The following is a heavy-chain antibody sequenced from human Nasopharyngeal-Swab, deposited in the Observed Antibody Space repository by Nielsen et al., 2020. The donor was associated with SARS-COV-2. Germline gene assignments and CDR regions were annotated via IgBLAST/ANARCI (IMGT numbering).Heavy chain of an antibody. Sequence: ETLSLTCAVFGGSISDYSWNWVRQAPGKGLEWVSSISSSSSYIYYADSVKGRFTISRDSAKNSLYLQMNSLRAEDTAVYYCARDGLDYDFWSAYFMDVWGQGTTVTVSS. J-gene: IGHJ6*02. CDR2: ISSSSSYI. D-gene: IGHD3-3*01. CDR1: GGSISDYS. CDR3: ARDGLDYDFWSAYFMDV. V-gene: IGHV3-21*01.